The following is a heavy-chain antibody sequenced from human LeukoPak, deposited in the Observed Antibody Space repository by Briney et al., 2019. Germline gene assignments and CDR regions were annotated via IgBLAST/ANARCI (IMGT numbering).Heavy chain of an antibody. CDR2: INPNRGGT. V-gene: IGHV1-2*02. D-gene: IGHD3-22*01. Sequence: SVKVSRKAFGYSFTDYYIHWVRQAPGQGLEWMGWINPNRGGTNYALNFQGRVTMTRDTSISTVYMELTSLTYDDTAVYYCARDRNYYDSSGYPFDPWGQGTLVTVPS. CDR3: ARDRNYYDSSGYPFDP. CDR1: GYSFTDYY. J-gene: IGHJ5*02.